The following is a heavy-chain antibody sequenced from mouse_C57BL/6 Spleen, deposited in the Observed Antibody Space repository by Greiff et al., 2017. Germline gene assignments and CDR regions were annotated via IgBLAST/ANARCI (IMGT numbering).Heavy chain of an antibody. Sequence: VQLQQSGPELVKPGASVKISCTASGYAFSSSWMNWVKQRPGKGLEWIGRIYPGDGDTNYNGKFKGKATLTADKSSSTAYMQLSSLTSEDSAVYFCARDYYGSSPAWFAYWGQGTLVTVSA. V-gene: IGHV1-82*01. J-gene: IGHJ3*01. CDR3: ARDYYGSSPAWFAY. CDR1: GYAFSSSW. CDR2: IYPGDGDT. D-gene: IGHD1-1*01.